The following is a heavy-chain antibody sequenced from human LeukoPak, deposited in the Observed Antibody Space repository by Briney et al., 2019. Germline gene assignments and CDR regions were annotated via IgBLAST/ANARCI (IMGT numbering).Heavy chain of an antibody. Sequence: SETLSLTCTVSGYSISSGYYWGWIRQPPGKGLEWIGSIYHSGSTYYNPSLKSRVTISVDTSKNQFSLKLSSVTAADTAVYYCARDHYGSGSGLWDVFSPNNWFDPWGQGTLVTVSS. J-gene: IGHJ5*02. D-gene: IGHD3-10*01. CDR2: IYHSGST. CDR1: GYSISSGYY. CDR3: ARDHYGSGSGLWDVFSPNNWFDP. V-gene: IGHV4-38-2*02.